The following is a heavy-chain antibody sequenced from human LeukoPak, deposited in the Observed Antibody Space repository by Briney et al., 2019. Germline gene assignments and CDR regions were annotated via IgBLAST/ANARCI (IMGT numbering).Heavy chain of an antibody. CDR2: IYYSGST. D-gene: IGHD3-22*01. J-gene: IGHJ3*02. Sequence: PSETLSLTCTVSGGSISSYYWSWIRQPPGKGLEWIGYIYYSGSTNYNPSLKSRVTISVDTSKNQFSLKLSSVTAADTAVYYCARGDSSGYYYPVYRNDAFDIWGQGTMVTVSS. V-gene: IGHV4-59*01. CDR3: ARGDSSGYYYPVYRNDAFDI. CDR1: GGSISSYY.